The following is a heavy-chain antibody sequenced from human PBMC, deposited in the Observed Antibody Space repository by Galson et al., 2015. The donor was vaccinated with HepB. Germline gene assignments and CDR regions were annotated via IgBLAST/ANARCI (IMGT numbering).Heavy chain of an antibody. V-gene: IGHV3-21*01. CDR3: ASLIGYCSGGSCPTADY. Sequence: SLRLSCAASGFTFSSYSMNWVRQAPGKGLEWVSSISSSSSYIYYADSVKGRFTISRDNAKNSLYLQMNSLRAEDTAVYYCASLIGYCSGGSCPTADYWGQGTLVTVSS. D-gene: IGHD2-15*01. CDR1: GFTFSSYS. CDR2: ISSSSSYI. J-gene: IGHJ4*02.